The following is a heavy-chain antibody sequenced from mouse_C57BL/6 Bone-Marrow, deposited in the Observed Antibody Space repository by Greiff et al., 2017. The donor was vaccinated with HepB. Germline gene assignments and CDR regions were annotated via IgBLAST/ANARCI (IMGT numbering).Heavy chain of an antibody. Sequence: EVKLMESGGGLVQPGESLKLSCESYEYAFPSHDMSWVRKTPEKRLELVAAINSDGGRTYYPDTMERRFIISRDNPKKPLYLQMSSLRSEDTALYYCARGMVTRGVDYWGRGTALTVSS. CDR1: EYAFPSHD. CDR2: INSDGGRT. V-gene: IGHV5-2*01. CDR3: ARGMVTRGVDY. D-gene: IGHD2-2*01. J-gene: IGHJ2*01.